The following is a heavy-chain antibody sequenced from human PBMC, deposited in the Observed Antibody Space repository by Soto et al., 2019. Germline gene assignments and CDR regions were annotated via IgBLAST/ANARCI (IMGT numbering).Heavy chain of an antibody. J-gene: IGHJ4*02. Sequence: QVQLAQSGAEMTKPGSSVNVSCRASGGSFSDFAFSWVRQAPGQGLEWMGGIIPMFAATKYAQRLQDRVTITADESTNTVYLALNSLTSEDTAIYYCARGAIVAVPAALSSYHDYTNYRFDSWGKGTLVTVSS. CDR3: ARGAIVAVPAALSSYHDYTNYRFDS. CDR2: IIPMFAAT. CDR1: GGSFSDFA. V-gene: IGHV1-69*01. D-gene: IGHD2-15*01.